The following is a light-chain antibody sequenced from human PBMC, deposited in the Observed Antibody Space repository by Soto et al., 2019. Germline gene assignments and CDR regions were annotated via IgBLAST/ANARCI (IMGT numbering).Light chain of an antibody. CDR1: QSIRNW. J-gene: IGKJ4*01. CDR3: QQSYTTPLG. Sequence: DIQMTQSPSTLSASVGERVTITCRASQSIRNWLAWYQQKPGKAPKLLIYDASILESGVPSRFSGSGSGTEFTLTISSLQPDDFATYYCQQSYTTPLGFGGGTKVDIK. CDR2: DAS. V-gene: IGKV1-5*01.